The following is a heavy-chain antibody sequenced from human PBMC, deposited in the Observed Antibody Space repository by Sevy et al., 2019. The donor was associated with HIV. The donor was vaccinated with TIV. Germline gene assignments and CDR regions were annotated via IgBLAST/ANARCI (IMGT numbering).Heavy chain of an antibody. V-gene: IGHV3-9*01. CDR3: AKVPGYCRGGSCYDY. CDR1: GFTFDDYA. D-gene: IGHD2-15*01. J-gene: IGHJ4*02. Sequence: GGSLRLSCAASGFTFDDYAMHWVRQAPGKGLEWVSGMSWNSGSIGYADSVKGRFTISRDNAKNSLYLQMNSLRAEDTALYYCAKVPGYCRGGSCYDYWGQGTLVTVSS. CDR2: MSWNSGSI.